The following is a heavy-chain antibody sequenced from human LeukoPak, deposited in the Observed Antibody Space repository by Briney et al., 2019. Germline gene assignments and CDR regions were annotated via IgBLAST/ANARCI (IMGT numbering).Heavy chain of an antibody. V-gene: IGHV1-2*02. CDR1: GYTFTSYY. J-gene: IGHJ4*02. Sequence: ASVKVSCKASGYTFTSYYMHWVRQAPGQGLEWMGWINPNSGGTNYAQKFQGRVTMTRDTSISTAYMELSRLRSDDTAVYYCARDERYDSSGYPFYCWGQGTLVTVSS. CDR2: INPNSGGT. D-gene: IGHD3-22*01. CDR3: ARDERYDSSGYPFYC.